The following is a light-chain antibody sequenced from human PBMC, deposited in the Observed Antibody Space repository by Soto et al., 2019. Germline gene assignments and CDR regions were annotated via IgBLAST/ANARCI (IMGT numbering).Light chain of an antibody. J-gene: IGKJ1*01. CDR3: LQHSTYPLT. CDR2: AAS. Sequence: DIQMTQFPSSLSASVGDRVTITCRASQGIRNDLGWYQQKPGKAPKRLIYAASSLQSGVPSRFSGSGSGTEFTLAIRSLPPEDSATFYCLQHSTYPLTFGQGTKVEIK. CDR1: QGIRND. V-gene: IGKV1-17*01.